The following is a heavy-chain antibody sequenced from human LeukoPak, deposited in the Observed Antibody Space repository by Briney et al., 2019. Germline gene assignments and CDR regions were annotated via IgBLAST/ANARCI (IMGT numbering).Heavy chain of an antibody. D-gene: IGHD3-10*01. Sequence: SGGSLRLSCAASGFTFSSYGMHWVRQAPGKGLEWVAVISYDGSNKYYADSVMGRFTISRDNSKNTLYLQMNSLRAEDTAVYYCANTYYYGSGSYSDDAFDIWGQGTMVTVSS. J-gene: IGHJ3*02. CDR2: ISYDGSNK. V-gene: IGHV3-30*18. CDR1: GFTFSSYG. CDR3: ANTYYYGSGSYSDDAFDI.